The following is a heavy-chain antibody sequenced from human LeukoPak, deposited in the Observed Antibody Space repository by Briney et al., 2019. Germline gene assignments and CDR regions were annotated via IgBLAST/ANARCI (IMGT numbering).Heavy chain of an antibody. CDR3: ARQYSYGTFDY. J-gene: IGHJ4*02. Sequence: SETLSLTCAVSGGSISSGGYSGSWIRQPPGKGLEWIGYIYHSGSTYYNPSLKSRVTISVDRSKNQFSLKLSSVTAADTAVYYCARQYSYGTFDYWGQGTLVTVSS. V-gene: IGHV4-30-2*01. CDR1: GGSISSGGYS. CDR2: IYHSGST. D-gene: IGHD5-18*01.